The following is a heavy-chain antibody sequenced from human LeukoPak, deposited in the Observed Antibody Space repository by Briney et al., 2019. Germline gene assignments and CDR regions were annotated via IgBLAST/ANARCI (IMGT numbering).Heavy chain of an antibody. CDR3: ARGIWSATRVDYYLDN. V-gene: IGHV1-3*01. D-gene: IGHD5-24*01. J-gene: IGHJ4*02. Sequence: ASVKVSCKASGYTFSGYAIHWVRQAPGQRFEWMGWINAGNGHTKYSQNFQGRVTITRDSSANIIYMDVSSLTSEDTAVYYCARGIWSATRVDYYLDNWGRGTLVTVSS. CDR2: INAGNGHT. CDR1: GYTFSGYA.